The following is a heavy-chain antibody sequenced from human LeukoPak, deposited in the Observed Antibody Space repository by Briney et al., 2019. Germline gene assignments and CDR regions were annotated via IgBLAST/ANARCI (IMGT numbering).Heavy chain of an antibody. Sequence: SETLSLTCTVSGGSVSSGGYYWSWIRQHPGKGLEWIGYIYYSGSTYYNPSLKSRVTISVDTSKNQFSLKLSSVTAADTAVYYCARVSLITVPDYWGQGTLVTVSS. CDR1: GGSVSSGGYY. CDR3: ARVSLITVPDY. CDR2: IYYSGST. D-gene: IGHD3-16*01. V-gene: IGHV4-31*03. J-gene: IGHJ4*02.